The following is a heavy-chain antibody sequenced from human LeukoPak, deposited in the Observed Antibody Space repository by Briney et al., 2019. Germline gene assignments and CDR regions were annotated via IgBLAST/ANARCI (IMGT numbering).Heavy chain of an antibody. V-gene: IGHV1-2*02. CDR1: GYSFSDFH. CDR3: ARDYRDCHDRRDAFDL. Sequence: ASVRVSCTASGYSFSDFHIHWVRQAPGHGLEWMGWINPKSGATTYAERFWGRVTMHRDTSLNTVYLELASLYSDDTAVFYCARDYRDCHDRRDAFDLWGQGTTLIVSS. J-gene: IGHJ3*01. D-gene: IGHD5-24*01. CDR2: INPKSGAT.